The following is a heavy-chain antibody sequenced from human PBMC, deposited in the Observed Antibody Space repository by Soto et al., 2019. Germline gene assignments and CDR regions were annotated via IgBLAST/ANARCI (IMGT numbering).Heavy chain of an antibody. CDR1: GDSIISSDFY. V-gene: IGHV4-39*01. CDR3: ARHSLALRKNNWFDP. Sequence: SETLSLTCTVSGDSIISSDFYWGWVRQPPGKGLEWIGSIFYLGSSYYNPSLKSRVTMSVDTSKNQFSLRLRSVTAADTALYFCARHSLALRKNNWFDPGGQGIMVT. D-gene: IGHD3-3*02. J-gene: IGHJ5*02. CDR2: IFYLGSS.